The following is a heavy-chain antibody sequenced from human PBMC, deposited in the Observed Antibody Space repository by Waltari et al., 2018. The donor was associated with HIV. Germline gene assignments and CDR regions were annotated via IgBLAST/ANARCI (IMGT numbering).Heavy chain of an antibody. D-gene: IGHD6-19*01. Sequence: QVQLQQWGAGLLKPSETLSLTCGFSGGSLSGYYWSWLRQPPGTGLGWVGEINHSGGTNYNPSLKSRVTMSVDTSKNQFSLNLSSVTAADTAVYYCARFLIAVAGRRYYYAMDVWGQGTTVTVSS. CDR2: INHSGGT. V-gene: IGHV4-34*01. CDR1: GGSLSGYY. J-gene: IGHJ6*02. CDR3: ARFLIAVAGRRYYYAMDV.